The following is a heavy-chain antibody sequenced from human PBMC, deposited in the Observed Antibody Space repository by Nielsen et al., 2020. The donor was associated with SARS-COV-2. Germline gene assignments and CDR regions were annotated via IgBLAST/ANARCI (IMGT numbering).Heavy chain of an antibody. D-gene: IGHD3-10*01. V-gene: IGHV3-33*01. J-gene: IGHJ6*02. CDR3: ARDLPTMVRGVIGYYGMDV. Sequence: GESLKISCAASGFTFSSYGMHWVRQVPGKGLEWVAVIWYDGSNKYYADSVKGRFTISRDNSKNTLYLQMNSLRAEDTAVYYCARDLPTMVRGVIGYYGMDVWGQGTTVTVSS. CDR1: GFTFSSYG. CDR2: IWYDGSNK.